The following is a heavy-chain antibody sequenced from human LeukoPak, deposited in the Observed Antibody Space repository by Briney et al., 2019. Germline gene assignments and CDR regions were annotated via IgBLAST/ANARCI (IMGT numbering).Heavy chain of an antibody. CDR3: AKDGYGSGRVYYYYYMDV. CDR2: IRYDGSNK. CDR1: GFTFSSYG. J-gene: IGHJ6*03. V-gene: IGHV3-30*02. D-gene: IGHD3-10*01. Sequence: PGGSLRLSCAASGFTFSSYGMHWVRQAPGKGLEWVAFIRYDGSNKYYADSVKGRFTTSRDNSKNTLYLQMNSLRAEDTAVYYCAKDGYGSGRVYYYYYMDVWGKGTTVTISS.